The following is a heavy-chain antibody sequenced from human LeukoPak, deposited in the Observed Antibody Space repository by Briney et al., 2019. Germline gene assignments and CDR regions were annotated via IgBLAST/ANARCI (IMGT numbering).Heavy chain of an antibody. D-gene: IGHD6-13*01. Sequence: ASVKVSCKASGYTFTSYYMHWVRQAPGQGLEWMGIINPSGGSTSYAQKFQGRVTMTRDTSTSTVYMELSSLRSEDTAVYYCARVAAAGTRWGNWFDPWGQGTLVTVSS. CDR1: GYTFTSYY. V-gene: IGHV1-46*01. CDR2: INPSGGST. J-gene: IGHJ5*02. CDR3: ARVAAAGTRWGNWFDP.